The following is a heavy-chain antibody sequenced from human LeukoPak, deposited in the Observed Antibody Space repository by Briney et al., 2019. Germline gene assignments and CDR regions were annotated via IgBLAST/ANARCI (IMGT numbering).Heavy chain of an antibody. CDR2: ISHSGSP. V-gene: IGHV4-38-2*02. D-gene: IGHD3-16*02. Sequence: SETLSLTCTVSGYSISSGYYWGWFRQTPGRGLEWIASISHSGSPYYNPSLKSRVTISEDLSRNVFSLTLNSVTAADAAVYYCEREGRENIAIGVDWGQGALVTVSS. CDR1: GYSISSGYY. J-gene: IGHJ4*02. CDR3: EREGRENIAIGVD.